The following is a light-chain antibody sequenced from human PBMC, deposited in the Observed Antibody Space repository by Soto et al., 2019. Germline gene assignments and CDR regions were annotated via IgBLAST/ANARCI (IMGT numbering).Light chain of an antibody. Sequence: NVLTQSPATLSLSPWERATLSCRASQSVSSNLAWYQQKPGQAPRLLIFDASNRATGIPVRFSGSGSGTDFTLTISSLQPEDFAVYYCHQRSNWPPTFGGGTKVDIK. CDR3: HQRSNWPPT. V-gene: IGKV3-11*01. J-gene: IGKJ4*01. CDR1: QSVSSN. CDR2: DAS.